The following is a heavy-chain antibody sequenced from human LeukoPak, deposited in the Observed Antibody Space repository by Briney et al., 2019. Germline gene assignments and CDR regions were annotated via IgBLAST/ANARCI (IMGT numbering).Heavy chain of an antibody. Sequence: ASVKVSCKASGYTFTSYGISWVRQAPGQGLEWMGWISAYNGNTKYAQKFQGRVTMTTDASTSTVYMELRSLRSDDTAVYYCARGSPPRRNYDSSGYYSYYFDYWGQGTLVTVSS. CDR1: GYTFTSYG. CDR3: ARGSPPRRNYDSSGYYSYYFDY. J-gene: IGHJ4*02. V-gene: IGHV1-18*01. CDR2: ISAYNGNT. D-gene: IGHD3-22*01.